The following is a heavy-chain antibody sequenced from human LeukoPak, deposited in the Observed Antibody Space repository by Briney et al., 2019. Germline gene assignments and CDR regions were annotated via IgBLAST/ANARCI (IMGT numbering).Heavy chain of an antibody. Sequence: SETLSLTCIVSGGSISSTTYYWGWIRQPPGKRLEWIGSIYYSGNTYYNSSLESRVTISVDTSKNQFSLKLTSVTAADTAIYYCARQWDIVATWGRWFDPWGQGILVTVSS. CDR1: GGSISSTTYY. CDR2: IYYSGNT. CDR3: ARQWDIVATWGRWFDP. D-gene: IGHD5-12*01. J-gene: IGHJ5*02. V-gene: IGHV4-39*01.